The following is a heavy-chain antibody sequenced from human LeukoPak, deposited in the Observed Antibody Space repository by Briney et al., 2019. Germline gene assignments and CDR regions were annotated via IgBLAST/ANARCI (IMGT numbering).Heavy chain of an antibody. CDR3: ARDTGDYLFDY. Sequence: QPGGSLRLSCAASGFTFGSYWMTWVRQAPGKGLVWVSRINSDGSSTSYADSVKGRFTISRDNAKNTLYLQMNSLRAEDTAVYYCARDTGDYLFDYWGQGTLVTVSS. V-gene: IGHV3-74*01. J-gene: IGHJ4*02. CDR2: INSDGSST. D-gene: IGHD4-17*01. CDR1: GFTFGSYW.